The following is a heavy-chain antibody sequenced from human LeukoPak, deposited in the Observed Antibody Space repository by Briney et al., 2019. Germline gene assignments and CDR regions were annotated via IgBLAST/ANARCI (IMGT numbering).Heavy chain of an antibody. CDR2: IIPIFGTA. CDR3: VQSVDFWSGYYTPFDY. J-gene: IGHJ4*02. D-gene: IGHD3-3*01. CDR1: GGTFSSYA. Sequence: SVKVSCKASGGTFSSYAISWVRQAPGQGLEWMGGIIPIFGTANYAQKFQGRVTITADESTSTAYMELSSLRSEDTAVYYCVQSVDFWSGYYTPFDYWGQGTLVTVSS. V-gene: IGHV1-69*13.